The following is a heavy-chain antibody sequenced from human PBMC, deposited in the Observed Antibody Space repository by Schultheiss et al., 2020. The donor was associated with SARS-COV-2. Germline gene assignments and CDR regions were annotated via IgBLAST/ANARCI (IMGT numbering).Heavy chain of an antibody. J-gene: IGHJ6*04. D-gene: IGHD2-8*01. V-gene: IGHV3-23*01. CDR1: GFTFSSYA. Sequence: GESLKISCAASGFTFSSYAMSWVRQAPGKGLEWVSAISGSGGSTYYADSVKGRFTISRDNAKNSLYLQMNSLRAEDTAVYYCASLYFSVWGKGTTVTVSS. CDR3: ASLYFSV. CDR2: ISGSGGST.